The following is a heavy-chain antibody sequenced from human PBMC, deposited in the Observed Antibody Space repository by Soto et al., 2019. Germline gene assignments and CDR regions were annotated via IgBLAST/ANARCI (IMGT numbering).Heavy chain of an antibody. Sequence: EVQLLESGGGLVQPGGSLRLSCVASGFTFSNYPLTWVRQAPGKGLEWVSTIGGSASYTYYTDSVKGRFAISRDNPKRMSYLQMSSLRVEDTAVYYCGRCGGVNCGCYGMDVWGQGTTVSVAS. CDR2: IGGSASYT. CDR1: GFTFSNYP. J-gene: IGHJ6*02. V-gene: IGHV3-23*01. CDR3: GRCGGVNCGCYGMDV. D-gene: IGHD2-21*01.